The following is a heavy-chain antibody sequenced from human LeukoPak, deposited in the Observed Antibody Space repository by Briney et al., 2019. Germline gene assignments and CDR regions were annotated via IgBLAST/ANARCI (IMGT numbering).Heavy chain of an antibody. D-gene: IGHD6-13*01. CDR1: GFTFSSYA. Sequence: GGSLRLSCAASGFTFSSYAMHWVRQAPGKGLEYVSAISSNGGSTYYANSVKGRFTISRDNSKNTLYLQMGSLRAEDMAVYYCARGSAAAGTRGSFDYWGQGTLVTVSS. V-gene: IGHV3-64*01. CDR3: ARGSAAAGTRGSFDY. CDR2: ISSNGGST. J-gene: IGHJ4*02.